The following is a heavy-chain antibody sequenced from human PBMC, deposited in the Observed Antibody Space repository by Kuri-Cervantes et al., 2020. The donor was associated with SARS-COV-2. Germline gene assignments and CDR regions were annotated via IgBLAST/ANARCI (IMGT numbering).Heavy chain of an antibody. Sequence: GESLKISCAASGFTFSSYSMNWVRQAPGKGLEWVSYISSSSSTIYYADSVEGRFTISRDNAKNSLYLQMNSLRAEDTAVYYCAREFVPGDFDLWGRGTLVTVSS. D-gene: IGHD3-10*01. V-gene: IGHV3-48*01. CDR3: AREFVPGDFDL. J-gene: IGHJ2*01. CDR2: ISSSSSTI. CDR1: GFTFSSYS.